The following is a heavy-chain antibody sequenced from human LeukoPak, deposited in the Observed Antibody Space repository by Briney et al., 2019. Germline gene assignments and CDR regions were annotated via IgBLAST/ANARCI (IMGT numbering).Heavy chain of an antibody. CDR1: GYSFTSYW. J-gene: IGHJ4*02. CDR3: ARRSVVYGDHADY. CDR2: IYPGDSDT. D-gene: IGHD4-17*01. V-gene: IGHV5-51*01. Sequence: GESLKISCKGSGYSFTSYWIGWARQMPGKGLEWMGIIYPGDSDTRYSPSFQGQVTISADKSISTAYLQWSSLKASDTAMYYCARRSVVYGDHADYWGQGTLVTVSS.